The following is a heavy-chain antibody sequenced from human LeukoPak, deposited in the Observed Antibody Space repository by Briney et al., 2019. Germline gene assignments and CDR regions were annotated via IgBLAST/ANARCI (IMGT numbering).Heavy chain of an antibody. Sequence: PGGSLRLSCAASGFTFSSYAMSWVRQAPGKGLEWVSAISGSGGSTYYADSVKGRFTISRDNSKNTLYLQMNSLRAEDTAVYYCAKERGEWELQGEMDYYYGMDVWGQGTTVTVSS. CDR2: ISGSGGST. J-gene: IGHJ6*02. CDR3: AKERGEWELQGEMDYYYGMDV. CDR1: GFTFSSYA. D-gene: IGHD1-26*01. V-gene: IGHV3-23*01.